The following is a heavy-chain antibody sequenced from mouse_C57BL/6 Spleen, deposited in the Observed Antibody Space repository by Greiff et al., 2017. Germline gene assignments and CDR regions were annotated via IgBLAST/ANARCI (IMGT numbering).Heavy chain of an antibody. D-gene: IGHD2-1*01. CDR2: ISSGSSTI. V-gene: IGHV5-17*01. J-gene: IGHJ2*01. CDR3: ARENGNYVFYFDY. Sequence: EVKVEESGGGLVKPGGSLKLSCAASGFTFSDYGMHWVRQAPEKGLEWVAYISSGSSTIYYADTVKGRFTISRDNAKNTLFLQMSSLRSEDTAMYYCARENGNYVFYFDYWGQGTTLTDSS. CDR1: GFTFSDYG.